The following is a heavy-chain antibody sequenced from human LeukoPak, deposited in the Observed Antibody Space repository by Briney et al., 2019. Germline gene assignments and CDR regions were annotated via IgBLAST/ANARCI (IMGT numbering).Heavy chain of an antibody. Sequence: SETLSLTCTVSGYSISSGYYWGWIRQPPGKGLEWIGYIYYSGSTNYNPSLKSRVTISVDTSKNQFSLKLSSVTAADTAVYYCARTLPGKLSKAFDPWGQGTLVTVSS. CDR2: IYYSGST. CDR1: GYSISSGYY. J-gene: IGHJ5*02. CDR3: ARTLPGKLSKAFDP. D-gene: IGHD1-14*01. V-gene: IGHV4-61*01.